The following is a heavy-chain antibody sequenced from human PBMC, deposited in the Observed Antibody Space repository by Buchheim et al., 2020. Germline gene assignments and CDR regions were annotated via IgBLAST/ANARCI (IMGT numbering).Heavy chain of an antibody. CDR2: VYPSGST. CDR1: GGSISSSNW. CDR3: ARGETTKWYFDL. Sequence: QVQLQESGPGLVKPSGTLSLTCAVSGGSISSSNWWNWVRQPPGKGLEWMGKVYPSGSTNYNPSLKSRVTIALAKSKHQSPLKVNSLTAADTAVYYCARGETTKWYFDLWGRGTL. V-gene: IGHV4-4*02. D-gene: IGHD4-17*01. J-gene: IGHJ2*01.